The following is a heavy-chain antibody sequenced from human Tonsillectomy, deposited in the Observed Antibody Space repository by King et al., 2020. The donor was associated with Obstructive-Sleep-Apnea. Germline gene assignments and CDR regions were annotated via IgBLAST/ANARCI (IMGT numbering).Heavy chain of an antibody. Sequence: VQLVESGGDLEQPGRSLRLSCTASGFTFGDYATSWFRQAPGKGLEWVGFIRSKAYDETTEYAASVKGRFTILRDDSKSIAYLQMNILKTEDTAVYYCARGALRGSSQYFFDYWGQGTLVTVSS. CDR3: ARGALRGSSQYFFDY. V-gene: IGHV3-49*03. J-gene: IGHJ4*02. CDR1: GFTFGDYA. D-gene: IGHD1-26*01. CDR2: IRSKAYDETT.